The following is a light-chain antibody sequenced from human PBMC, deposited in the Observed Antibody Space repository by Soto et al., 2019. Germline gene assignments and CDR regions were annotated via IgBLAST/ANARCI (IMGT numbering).Light chain of an antibody. J-gene: IGKJ1*01. CDR1: QSVLYSSNNQNY. Sequence: DIVLTQSPDSLAVSLGERATINCKSSQSVLYSSNNQNYLAWYQQKPGQPPKLLIYWASIRESGVPDRFSGSGSGTDFTLTTSSLQAEDVAVYYCQQHYSTPLTFGQGTKVEIK. V-gene: IGKV4-1*01. CDR3: QQHYSTPLT. CDR2: WAS.